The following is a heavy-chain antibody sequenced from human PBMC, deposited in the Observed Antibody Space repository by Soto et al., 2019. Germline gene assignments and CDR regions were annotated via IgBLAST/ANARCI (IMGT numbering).Heavy chain of an antibody. CDR2: INHSGST. CDR3: ARGVGGDY. V-gene: IGHV4-34*01. D-gene: IGHD3-3*01. CDR1: GGSFSGYY. Sequence: QVQLQQWGAGLLKPSETLSLTCAVYGGSFSGYYWSWIRQPLGKGLEWIGEINHSGSTNYNPSLKSRVTISVDTSKNQFSLKLSSVTAADTAVYYCARGVGGDYWGQGTLVTVSS. J-gene: IGHJ4*02.